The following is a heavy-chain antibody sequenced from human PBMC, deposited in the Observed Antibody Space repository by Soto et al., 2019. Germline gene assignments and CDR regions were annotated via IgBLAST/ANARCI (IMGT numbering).Heavy chain of an antibody. D-gene: IGHD2-15*01. CDR3: AKEGPGYYYFDY. Sequence: PSETLSLTCAVYGGSFSGYYWSWIRQPPGKGLEWIGEINHSGSTNYNPSLKSRVTISVDTSKNQFSLKLSSVTAADTAVYYCAKEGPGYYYFDYWGQGTLVTVSS. V-gene: IGHV4-34*01. CDR2: INHSGST. J-gene: IGHJ4*02. CDR1: GGSFSGYY.